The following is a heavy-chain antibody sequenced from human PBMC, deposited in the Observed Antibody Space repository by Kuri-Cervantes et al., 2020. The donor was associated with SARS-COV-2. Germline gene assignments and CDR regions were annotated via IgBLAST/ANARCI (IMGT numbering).Heavy chain of an antibody. Sequence: ESLKISCTVPGGSISCYYWSWIRQPPGKGLEWIGYIYYSWSTNYNPSLNSRVTMSVDTSKNQFSLKLSYVTAADTAVYYCARDLLLPHTIFGVVHTEVYYYYYMDVWGKGTPVTVSS. J-gene: IGHJ6*03. CDR2: IYYSWST. CDR1: GGSISCYY. D-gene: IGHD3-3*01. CDR3: ARDLLLPHTIFGVVHTEVYYYYYMDV. V-gene: IGHV4-59*12.